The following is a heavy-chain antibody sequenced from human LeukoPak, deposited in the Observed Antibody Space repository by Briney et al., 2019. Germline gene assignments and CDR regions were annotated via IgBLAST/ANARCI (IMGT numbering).Heavy chain of an antibody. CDR2: MNPNSGNT. J-gene: IGHJ5*02. D-gene: IGHD6-19*01. CDR3: ARDLDSSGWNWFDP. V-gene: IGHV1-8*01. Sequence: GASVKVSCKASGYTFTSYDINWVRQATGQGLEWMGWMNPNSGNTGYAQKFQGRVTMTRNTSISTAYMELSSLRSEDTAVYYCARDLDSSGWNWFDPWGQGTLVTVSS. CDR1: GYTFTSYD.